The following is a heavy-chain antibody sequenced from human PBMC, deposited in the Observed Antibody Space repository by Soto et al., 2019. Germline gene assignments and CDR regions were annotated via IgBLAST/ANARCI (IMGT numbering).Heavy chain of an antibody. CDR2: ISYDGSKK. CDR3: ARGERHDNSGYYIRATYYFDY. V-gene: IGHV3-30-3*01. J-gene: IGHJ4*02. Sequence: QVQLVESGGGVVQPGRSLRLSCAASGFTFSDYAMHWVRQAPGKGLEWVAFISYDGSKKYYADSVKGRFTISRDIFKNTLYLQMNSLRAEDTAVYYCARGERHDNSGYYIRATYYFDYWGQGTLVTVSS. D-gene: IGHD3-22*01. CDR1: GFTFSDYA.